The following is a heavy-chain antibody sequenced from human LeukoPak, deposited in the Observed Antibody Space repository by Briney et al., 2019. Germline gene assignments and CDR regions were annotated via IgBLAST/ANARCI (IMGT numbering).Heavy chain of an antibody. Sequence: GGSLRLSCAASGFTVSSNYMSWVRQAPGKGLEWVSAISGSGGSTYYADSVKGRFTISRDNSKNTLYLQMNSLRAEDTAVYYCARYGQLERRGYDYWGQGTLVTVSS. CDR2: ISGSGGST. D-gene: IGHD1-1*01. V-gene: IGHV3-23*01. J-gene: IGHJ4*02. CDR1: GFTVSSNY. CDR3: ARYGQLERRGYDY.